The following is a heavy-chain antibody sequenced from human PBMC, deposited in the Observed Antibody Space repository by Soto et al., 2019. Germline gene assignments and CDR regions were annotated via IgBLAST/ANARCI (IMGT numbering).Heavy chain of an antibody. V-gene: IGHV3-30*03. CDR1: GFSFSSYG. CDR2: ISHDGINK. Sequence: QVQLVESGGGVVQPGRSLRLSCAASGFSFSSYGMHWVRQAPGKGLEWVTCISHDGINKYSADSVKGRFTISRDNSRNTLYLQMNSLRAEDTALYYCATYLYRGSGGIDYWGQGTLVTVSS. D-gene: IGHD3-10*01. CDR3: ATYLYRGSGGIDY. J-gene: IGHJ4*02.